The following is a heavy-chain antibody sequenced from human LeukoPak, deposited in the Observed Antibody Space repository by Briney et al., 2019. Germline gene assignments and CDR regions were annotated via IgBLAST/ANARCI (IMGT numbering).Heavy chain of an antibody. J-gene: IGHJ4*02. CDR3: AKNPTVVTPYYFDY. D-gene: IGHD4-23*01. Sequence: SVKVSCKASGGTFSSYAISWVRQAPGQGLEWMGGIIPIFGTANYAQKFQGRVTITADESTSTAYMELSSLRSEDTAVYCCAKNPTVVTPYYFDYWGQGTLVTVSS. V-gene: IGHV1-69*13. CDR2: IIPIFGTA. CDR1: GGTFSSYA.